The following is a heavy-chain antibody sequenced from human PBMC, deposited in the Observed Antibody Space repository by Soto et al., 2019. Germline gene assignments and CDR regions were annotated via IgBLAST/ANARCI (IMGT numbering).Heavy chain of an antibody. CDR2: VSSEGGTQ. D-gene: IGHD5-12*01. V-gene: IGHV3-30-3*01. CDR1: GFTFSTYA. Sequence: QVQLVESGGGVVQPGGSLRLSCAASGFTFSTYAMQWVRQAPGKGLEWVAVVSSEGGTQFYADSVKGRFTISRDNSKNSLYLQMSSLTTEDAAIYYCVRETYFSGHVLGNLDLWGRGTLVTVSS. CDR3: VRETYFSGHVLGNLDL. J-gene: IGHJ2*01.